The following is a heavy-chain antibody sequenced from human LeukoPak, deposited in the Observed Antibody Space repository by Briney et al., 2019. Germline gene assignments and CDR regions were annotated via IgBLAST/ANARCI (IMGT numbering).Heavy chain of an antibody. J-gene: IGHJ3*02. CDR3: ARTAIVGARSNAFDI. Sequence: SETLSLTCTVSGGSISSYYWSWIRQPPGKGLEWIGYIYYSGSTNYNPSLKSRVTISVDTSKNQFSLKLSSVTAADTAVYYCARTAIVGARSNAFDIWGQGTMVTVSS. V-gene: IGHV4-59*08. CDR1: GGSISSYY. D-gene: IGHD1-26*01. CDR2: IYYSGST.